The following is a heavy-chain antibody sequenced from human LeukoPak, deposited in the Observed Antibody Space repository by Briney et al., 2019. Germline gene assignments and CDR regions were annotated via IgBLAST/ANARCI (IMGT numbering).Heavy chain of an antibody. CDR1: GFTLSSYA. CDR2: ISYDGSNK. CDR3: ARGGQLSGYSSSSEYYFDY. V-gene: IGHV3-30*01. D-gene: IGHD6-6*01. Sequence: GGSLRLSCAASGFTLSSYAMHWVRQAPGKGLEWVAVISYDGSNKYYADSVKGRFTISRDNSKNTLYLQMNSLRAEDTAVYYCARGGQLSGYSSSSEYYFDYWGQGTLVTVSS. J-gene: IGHJ4*02.